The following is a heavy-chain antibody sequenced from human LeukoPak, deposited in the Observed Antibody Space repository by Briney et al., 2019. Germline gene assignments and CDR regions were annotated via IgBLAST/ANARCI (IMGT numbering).Heavy chain of an antibody. CDR2: IYHSGST. J-gene: IGHJ4*02. V-gene: IGHV4-38-2*01. Sequence: PSETLSLTCAVSGYSISSGYYWGWIRQPPGKGLEWIGSIYHSGSTYYNPSLKSRVTISVDTSKNQFSLKLSSVTAADTAVYYCARTVACSGGSCYRPHFDYWGQGTLVTVSS. D-gene: IGHD2-15*01. CDR1: GYSISSGYY. CDR3: ARTVACSGGSCYRPHFDY.